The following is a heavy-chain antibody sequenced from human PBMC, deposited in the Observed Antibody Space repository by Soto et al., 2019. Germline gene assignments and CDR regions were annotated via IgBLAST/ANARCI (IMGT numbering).Heavy chain of an antibody. V-gene: IGHV3-30*18. CDR3: AKDYQPMVRGCV. J-gene: IGHJ4*02. CDR2: ISYDGSNK. Sequence: QVQLVESGGGVVQPGRSLRLSCAGSGFTFSSYGMHWVRQAPGKGLEWVAVISYDGSNKYYADSVKGRFTISRDNSKNPLYLQMNSMRAEDTDVYYCAKDYQPMVRGCVWGQGTLVSVSS. CDR1: GFTFSSYG. D-gene: IGHD3-10*01.